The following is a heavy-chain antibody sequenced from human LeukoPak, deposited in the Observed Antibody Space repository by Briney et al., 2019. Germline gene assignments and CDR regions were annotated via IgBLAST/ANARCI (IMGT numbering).Heavy chain of an antibody. Sequence: GASVKVSCKASGYTFRNFYMHWVRQAPGQGLEWMGIINPSGGSTSYAQKFQGRVTMTRDTSTSTVYMELSSLRSEDTAVYYCARDDILTGYYPLDYWGQGTLVTVSS. CDR3: ARDDILTGYYPLDY. CDR2: INPSGGST. CDR1: GYTFRNFY. D-gene: IGHD3-9*01. V-gene: IGHV1-46*01. J-gene: IGHJ4*02.